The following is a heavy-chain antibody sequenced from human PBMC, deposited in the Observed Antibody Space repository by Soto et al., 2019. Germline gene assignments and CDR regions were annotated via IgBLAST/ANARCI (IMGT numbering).Heavy chain of an antibody. CDR2: ISGSGSST. CDR3: ASLPVITMITEDYYGMDV. V-gene: IGHV3-23*01. J-gene: IGHJ6*02. CDR1: GFTFSSYA. Sequence: GGSLRLSCAASGFTFSSYAMSWVRQAPGKGLEWVSAISGSGSSTYYADSVKGRFTISRDNSKNTLYLQMNSLRAEDTAVYYCASLPVITMITEDYYGMDVWGQGTKVTFSS. D-gene: IGHD3-22*01.